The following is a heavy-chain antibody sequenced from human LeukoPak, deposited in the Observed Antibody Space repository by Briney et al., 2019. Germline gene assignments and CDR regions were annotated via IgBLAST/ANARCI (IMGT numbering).Heavy chain of an antibody. CDR2: IFYSGST. CDR3: ARDMYSSGTDY. D-gene: IGHD6-19*01. J-gene: IGHJ4*02. V-gene: IGHV4-59*13. Sequence: SETLSLTCTVSGGSISSYYWSWIRQPPGKGLEWIGYIFYSGSTNYNPSLKSRVTISVDTSKDQFSLKLSSVTAADTAVYFCARDMYSSGTDYWGRGTLVTVSS. CDR1: GGSISSYY.